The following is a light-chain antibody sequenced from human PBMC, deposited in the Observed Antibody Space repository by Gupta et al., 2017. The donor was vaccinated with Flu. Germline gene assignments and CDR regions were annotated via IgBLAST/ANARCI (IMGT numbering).Light chain of an antibody. J-gene: IGKJ2*01. Sequence: DIQMTQSPSSLSASVGDRVTITCQASQDITNYLNWYQQKPGKAPKLLIYEASNLETGVPSRFSGGRSGTDFTLTISSLQPEDIATYHCQQDDSLPYTFGQGTKLEIK. CDR1: QDITNY. V-gene: IGKV1-33*01. CDR3: QQDDSLPYT. CDR2: EAS.